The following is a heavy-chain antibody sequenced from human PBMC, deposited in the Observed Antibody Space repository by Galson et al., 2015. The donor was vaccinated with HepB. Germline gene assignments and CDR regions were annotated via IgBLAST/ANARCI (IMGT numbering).Heavy chain of an antibody. Sequence: SCKASGYTFTSYGISWVRQAPGQGLEWMGWISAYNGNTNYAQKLQGRVTMTTDTSTSTAYMELRSLRSDDTAVYYCARSGRYYYGSGSYPAFDIWGQGTMVTVSS. V-gene: IGHV1-18*04. D-gene: IGHD3-10*01. CDR2: ISAYNGNT. J-gene: IGHJ3*02. CDR1: GYTFTSYG. CDR3: ARSGRYYYGSGSYPAFDI.